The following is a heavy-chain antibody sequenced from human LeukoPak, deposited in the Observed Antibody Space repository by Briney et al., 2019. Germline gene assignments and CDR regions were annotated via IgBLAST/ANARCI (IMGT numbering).Heavy chain of an antibody. CDR3: AREGSSGFVGY. Sequence: PGGSLRLSCSASGFTFSSIYMTCVRQAPGKGLQWVSIIYSGGSTYYADSAKGRFTISRDNFKNTLYLQMNSLRAEATAVYYCAREGSSGFVGYWGQGTLVTVSS. CDR1: GFTFSSIY. D-gene: IGHD6-19*01. V-gene: IGHV3-53*01. J-gene: IGHJ4*02. CDR2: IYSGGST.